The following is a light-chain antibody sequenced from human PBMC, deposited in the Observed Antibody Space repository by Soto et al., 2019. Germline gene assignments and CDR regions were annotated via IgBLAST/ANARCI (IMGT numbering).Light chain of an antibody. CDR1: SSDVGGYNY. J-gene: IGLJ2*01. CDR3: SSYTSSSTPEVV. Sequence: QSVLTQPASVSGSPGQSITISCTGTSSDVGGYNYVPWYQQHPGKAPKLMIYDVSNRPSGVSNRFSGSKSGNTASLTISGLQAEDEADYYCSSYTSSSTPEVVFGGGTKLTVL. V-gene: IGLV2-14*01. CDR2: DVS.